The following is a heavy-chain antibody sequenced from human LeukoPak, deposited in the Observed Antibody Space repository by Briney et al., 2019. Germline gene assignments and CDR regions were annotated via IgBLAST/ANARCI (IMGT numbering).Heavy chain of an antibody. CDR1: GYTFTNFG. CDR2: INPNSGGT. D-gene: IGHD4-23*01. J-gene: IGHJ4*02. V-gene: IGHV1-2*02. Sequence: ASVKVSCKTSGYTFTNFGIGWVRQAPGQGLEWMGWINPNSGGTKYAQKFQGRVTMTRDTSISTAYMELSRLRSEDTAVYYRARGAAGNPDYWGQGTLVTVSS. CDR3: ARGAAGNPDY.